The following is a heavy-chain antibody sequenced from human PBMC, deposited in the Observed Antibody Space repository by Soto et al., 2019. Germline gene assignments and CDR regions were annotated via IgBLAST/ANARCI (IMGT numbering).Heavy chain of an antibody. J-gene: IGHJ5*02. D-gene: IGHD6-13*01. CDR3: ARELLGSSSWYPYNWFDP. CDR1: GGSFSGYY. V-gene: IGHV4-34*01. Sequence: LSVTCAVYGGSFSGYYWSWIRQPPGKGLEWIGEINHSGSTNYNPSLKSRVTISVDTSKNQFSLKLSSVTAADTAVYYCARELLGSSSWYPYNWFDPWGQGTLVTVSS. CDR2: INHSGST.